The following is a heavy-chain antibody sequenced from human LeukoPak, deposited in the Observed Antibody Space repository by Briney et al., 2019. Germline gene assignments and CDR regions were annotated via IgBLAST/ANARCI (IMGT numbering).Heavy chain of an antibody. CDR2: IYYSGST. J-gene: IGHJ6*03. V-gene: IGHV4-61*01. D-gene: IGHD5-18*01. CDR3: ARTTEGGYTYGYFYYYYMDV. CDR1: GYSISSDYY. Sequence: TPSETLSLTCTVSGYSISSDYYWGWIRQPPGKGLEWIEYIYYSGSTNYNPSLKSRVTISVDTSKNQFSLKLTSVTAADTAVYYCARTTEGGYTYGYFYYYYMDVWGKGTTVTISS.